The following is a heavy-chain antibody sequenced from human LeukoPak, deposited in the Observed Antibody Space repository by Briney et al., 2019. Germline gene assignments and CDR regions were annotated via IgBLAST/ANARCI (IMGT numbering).Heavy chain of an antibody. Sequence: GGSLRLSCAASGFTFNSYVMSWVRQTPGKGLEWVSAISGSGGSTYYADSVKGRFTISRDNSKNTLYLQMNSLRAEDTAVYYCAKDRSSGWYHYFDYWGQGTLVTVSS. J-gene: IGHJ4*02. D-gene: IGHD6-19*01. CDR1: GFTFNSYV. CDR3: AKDRSSGWYHYFDY. V-gene: IGHV3-23*01. CDR2: ISGSGGST.